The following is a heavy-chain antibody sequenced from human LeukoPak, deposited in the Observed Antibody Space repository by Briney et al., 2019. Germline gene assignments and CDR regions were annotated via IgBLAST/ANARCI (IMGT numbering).Heavy chain of an antibody. CDR2: ISWNSATI. Sequence: GGSLRLSCAASGFTFDDYAMHWVRQTPGKGLEWVSHISWNSATIEYADSVKGRFTISRDNAKNSLYLQMNSLRADDTAVYYCARDAEYSSSRFLDYWGPGILVTVSS. CDR3: ARDAEYSSSRFLDY. J-gene: IGHJ4*02. V-gene: IGHV3-9*01. D-gene: IGHD4-11*01. CDR1: GFTFDDYA.